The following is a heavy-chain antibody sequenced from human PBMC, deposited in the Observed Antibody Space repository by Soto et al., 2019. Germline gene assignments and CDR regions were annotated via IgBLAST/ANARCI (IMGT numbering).Heavy chain of an antibody. CDR2: IDNSGAYT. D-gene: IGHD1-26*01. J-gene: IGHJ4*01. V-gene: IGHV3-23*01. Sequence: HPGGSLRLSCAASGFTFSDSAMSWVRQGPGKGLEWVSSIDNSGAYTYYSDSLEGRFTISRDNSKNTLYLHMNSLRAEDTAVYYCARKQWELTLWAHGTLVTVSS. CDR1: GFTFSDSA. CDR3: ARKQWELTL.